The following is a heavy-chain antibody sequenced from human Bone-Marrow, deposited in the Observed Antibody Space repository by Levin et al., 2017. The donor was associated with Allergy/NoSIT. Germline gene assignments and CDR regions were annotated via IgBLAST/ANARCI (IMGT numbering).Heavy chain of an antibody. CDR1: GGTFSSYA. CDR2: IIPIFGTA. V-gene: IGHV1-69*13. J-gene: IGHJ5*02. Sequence: VASVKVSCKASGGTFSSYAISWVRQAPGQGLEWMGGIIPIFGTANYAQKFQGRVTITADESTSTAYMELSSLRSEDTAVYYCASARVNYGDYGWFDPWGQGTLVTVSS. CDR3: ASARVNYGDYGWFDP. D-gene: IGHD4-17*01.